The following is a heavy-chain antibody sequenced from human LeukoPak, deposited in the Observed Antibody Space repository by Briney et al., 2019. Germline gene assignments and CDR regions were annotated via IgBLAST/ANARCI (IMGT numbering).Heavy chain of an antibody. J-gene: IGHJ4*02. CDR2: INPSGGST. Sequence: ASVKVSCKASGYTFTSYYMHWVRQAPEQGLEWMGIINPSGGSTGYAQKFQGRVTMTRDTSTSTLYMELSSLRSEDTAVYYCARRSSGYYYSDYWGQGTLVTVSS. CDR3: ARRSSGYYYSDY. D-gene: IGHD3-22*01. CDR1: GYTFTSYY. V-gene: IGHV1-46*01.